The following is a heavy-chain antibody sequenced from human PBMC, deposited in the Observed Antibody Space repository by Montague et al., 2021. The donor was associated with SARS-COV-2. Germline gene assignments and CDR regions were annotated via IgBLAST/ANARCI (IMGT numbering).Heavy chain of an antibody. Sequence: SETLSLTCAVHGTSFSGYYWNRIRQPPGKGLEWIGEINRGGSTKYSPSLKSRLTISADTSKNQFSLKLTSVAAADTAVYYCARLRDGVVPSPILGVGPYYSYYYMDVWGRGTTVTVSS. V-gene: IGHV4-34*01. J-gene: IGHJ6*03. CDR2: INRGGST. D-gene: IGHD3-10*01. CDR1: GTSFSGYY. CDR3: ARLRDGVVPSPILGVGPYYSYYYMDV.